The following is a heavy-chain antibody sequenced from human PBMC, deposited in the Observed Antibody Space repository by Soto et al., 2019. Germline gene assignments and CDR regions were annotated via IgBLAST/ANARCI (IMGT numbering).Heavy chain of an antibody. CDR1: GGSVSSGSYY. J-gene: IGHJ6*02. Sequence: PSETLSLTCTVSGGSVSSGSYYWSWIRQPPGKGLEWIGYIYYRGSTNYNPSLKSRVTISVDTSKNQFSLKLSSVTAADTAVYYCARDSGRMYYDSWSGYDYGMDVWGQGTTVTVSS. V-gene: IGHV4-61*01. D-gene: IGHD3-3*01. CDR3: ARDSGRMYYDSWSGYDYGMDV. CDR2: IYYRGST.